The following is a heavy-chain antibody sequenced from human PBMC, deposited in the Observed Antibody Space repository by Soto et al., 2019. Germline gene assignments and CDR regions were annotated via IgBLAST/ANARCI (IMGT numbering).Heavy chain of an antibody. V-gene: IGHV3-30*18. J-gene: IGHJ4*02. CDR2: ILYDGSNK. Sequence: GGSLRLSCAASGFTFSNFGMQWVRQAPGKGLEWVAVILYDGSNKYYADSVKGRFTISRDNSKNTLYLQMNSLRAEDTAVYYCAKGPGYCSGGSCYWYYFDYWGQGTLVTVSS. D-gene: IGHD2-15*01. CDR3: AKGPGYCSGGSCYWYYFDY. CDR1: GFTFSNFG.